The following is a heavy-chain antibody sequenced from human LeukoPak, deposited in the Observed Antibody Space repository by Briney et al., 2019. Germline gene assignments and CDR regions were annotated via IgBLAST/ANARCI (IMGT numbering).Heavy chain of an antibody. CDR3: VRDVNPGGMDV. V-gene: IGHV3-9*02. J-gene: IGHJ6*02. CDR1: GFTSIDYA. CDR2: IYWSSSRI. Sequence: GGSLRLSCVASGFTSIDYAMHWVRQVPGKGLEWVAGIYWSSSRIDYADSVKGRFTISRDNAKSSLYLQMNSLRVEDTALYYCVRDVNPGGMDVCGQGTMVTVSS.